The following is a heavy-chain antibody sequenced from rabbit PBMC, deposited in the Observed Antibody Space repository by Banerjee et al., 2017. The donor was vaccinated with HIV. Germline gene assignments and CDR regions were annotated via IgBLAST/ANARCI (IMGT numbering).Heavy chain of an antibody. D-gene: IGHD2-1*01. CDR3: ARSYAGKAMTSLNL. Sequence: QQQLEESGGDLVKPEGSLTLTCTASGFSFSSSYYMCWVRQAPGKGLEWIACIYTGDGSTYYASWVNGRFTISRSTSLNTVDLKMTSLTVADTATYFCARSYAGKAMTSLNLWGPGTLVTVS. V-gene: IGHV1S43*01. CDR1: GFSFSSSYY. CDR2: IYTGDGST. J-gene: IGHJ4*01.